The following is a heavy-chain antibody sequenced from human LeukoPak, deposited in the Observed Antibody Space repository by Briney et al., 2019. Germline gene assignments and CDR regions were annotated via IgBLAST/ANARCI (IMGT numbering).Heavy chain of an antibody. Sequence: GGSLRLSCAASGFTFSNAWMGWVRQAPGKGLEWVGRIKRKTDGGTTEYAALVKGRFTISRDDSKNTLYLQMNSLETEDTAVYYCTTDGYSGLGYYFDYWGQGTLVTVSS. CDR3: TTDGYSGLGYYFDY. CDR2: IKRKTDGGTT. V-gene: IGHV3-15*01. J-gene: IGHJ4*02. D-gene: IGHD5-18*01. CDR1: GFTFSNAW.